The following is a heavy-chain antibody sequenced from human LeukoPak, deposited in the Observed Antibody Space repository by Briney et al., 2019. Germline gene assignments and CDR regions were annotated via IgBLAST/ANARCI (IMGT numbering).Heavy chain of an antibody. D-gene: IGHD5-18*01. CDR3: ARDGRRATTAMVTGAFDY. J-gene: IGHJ4*02. CDR2: ISWNGGST. CDR1: GFTFDDYG. V-gene: IGHV3-20*01. Sequence: GGSLRLSCAASGFTFDDYGMSWVRQAPGKGLEWVSGISWNGGSTGYADSVKGRFTISRDNAKNSLYLQMNNLRAEDTALYHCARDGRRATTAMVTGAFDYWGQGTLVTVSS.